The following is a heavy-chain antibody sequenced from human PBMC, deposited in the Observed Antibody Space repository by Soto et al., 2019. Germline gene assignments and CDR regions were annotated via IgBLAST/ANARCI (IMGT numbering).Heavy chain of an antibody. Sequence: GGSLRLSCAASGFTFSSYAMHWVRQAPGKGLEWVAVISYDGSNKYYADSVKGRFTISRDNSKNTLYLQMNSLRAEDTAVYYCASPILRRDGYNSLGYWGQGTPVTVSS. CDR2: ISYDGSNK. D-gene: IGHD5-12*01. V-gene: IGHV3-30-3*01. CDR3: ASPILRRDGYNSLGY. CDR1: GFTFSSYA. J-gene: IGHJ4*02.